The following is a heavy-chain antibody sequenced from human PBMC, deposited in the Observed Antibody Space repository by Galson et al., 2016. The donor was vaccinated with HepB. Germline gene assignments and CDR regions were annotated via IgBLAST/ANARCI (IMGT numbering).Heavy chain of an antibody. CDR1: GGTFNYYT. CDR3: AKGAVEGTLGSYWYFDL. D-gene: IGHD1-1*01. Sequence: SVKVSCKASGGTFNYYTFYWVRQAPGQGLEWMGRIIPVLGITSSAETFQGRLTITADKSTSTVYMDLRSSRSEDTAVYFCAKGAVEGTLGSYWYFDLWGRGTLVTVSS. CDR2: IIPVLGIT. J-gene: IGHJ2*01. V-gene: IGHV1-69*02.